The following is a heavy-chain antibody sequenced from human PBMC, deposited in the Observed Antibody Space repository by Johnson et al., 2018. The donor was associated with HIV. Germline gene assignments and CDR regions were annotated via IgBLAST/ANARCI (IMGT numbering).Heavy chain of an antibody. CDR2: ISFDGTKK. CDR1: GFTFSTYG. D-gene: IGHD6-19*01. J-gene: IGHJ3*02. CDR3: ARVAYTDGSSGEVCYDSCDM. V-gene: IGHV3-30*03. Sequence: QVQLVESGRGVVQPGRSLRLSCAASGFTFSTYGMHWVRQAPGKGLEWVAVISFDGTKKNQADSVKGRFIISRDNSKNTLYLQMNSLRVEDTAVYYCARVAYTDGSSGEVCYDSCDMWGRGTMVTVSP.